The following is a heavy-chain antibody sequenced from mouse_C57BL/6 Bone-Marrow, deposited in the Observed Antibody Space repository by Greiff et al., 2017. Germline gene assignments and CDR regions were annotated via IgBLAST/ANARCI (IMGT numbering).Heavy chain of an antibody. CDR3: ARPYYGDPGAWFAY. Sequence: EVKLMESGGGLVQPGGSLKLSCAASGFTFSDYYMYWVRQTPEKRLEWVAYISNGGGSTYYPDTVKGRFTISRDNAKNTLYLQMSRLKSVDTAMYYCARPYYGDPGAWFAYWGQGTLVTVSA. CDR1: GFTFSDYY. D-gene: IGHD2-13*01. V-gene: IGHV5-12*01. CDR2: ISNGGGST. J-gene: IGHJ3*01.